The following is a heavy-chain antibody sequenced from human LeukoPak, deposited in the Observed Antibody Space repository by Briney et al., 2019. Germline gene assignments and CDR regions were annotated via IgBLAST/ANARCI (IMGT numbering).Heavy chain of an antibody. J-gene: IGHJ5*02. CDR2: IYYSGST. CDR1: GGSISSSSYY. Sequence: PSETLSLTCTVSGGSISSSSYYWGWIRQPPGKGLEWIGSIYYSGSTYYNPSLKSRVTISVDTSKNQFSLKLSSVTAADTAVYYCARGHRRGYSTNWFDPWGQGTLVTVSS. V-gene: IGHV4-39*01. D-gene: IGHD3-22*01. CDR3: ARGHRRGYSTNWFDP.